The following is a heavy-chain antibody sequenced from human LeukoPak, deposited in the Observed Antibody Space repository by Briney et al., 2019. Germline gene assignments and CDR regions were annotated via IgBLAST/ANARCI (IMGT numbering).Heavy chain of an antibody. CDR1: GGSFSGYY. CDR3: ARVGEAALRYRTLNYFDY. CDR2: INHSGST. Sequence: SETLTLTCAVYGGSFSGYYWSWIRQPPGKGLEWIGEINHSGSTNYNPSLKSRVTISVDTSKNQFSLKLSSVTAADTAVYYCARVGEAALRYRTLNYFDYWGQGTLVTVSS. J-gene: IGHJ4*02. V-gene: IGHV4-34*01. D-gene: IGHD6-6*01.